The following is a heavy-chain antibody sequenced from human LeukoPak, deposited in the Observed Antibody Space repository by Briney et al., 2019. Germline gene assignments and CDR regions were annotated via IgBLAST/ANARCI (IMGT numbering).Heavy chain of an antibody. CDR2: IYYSGST. J-gene: IGHJ4*02. CDR1: GGSISGYY. D-gene: IGHD3-10*01. Sequence: SETLSLTCTVSGGSISGYYWTWIRQPPGKGLEWIGYIYYSGSTNYHPSLKSRVTLSVDTSKKQFSLKLSSVTAADTAVYYCARLSGSGSYWSHFDFWGQGTLVTVSS. CDR3: ARLSGSGSYWSHFDF. V-gene: IGHV4-59*08.